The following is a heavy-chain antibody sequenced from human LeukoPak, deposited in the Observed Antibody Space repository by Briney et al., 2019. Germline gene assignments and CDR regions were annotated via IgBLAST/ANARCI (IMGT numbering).Heavy chain of an antibody. Sequence: ASVKVSCKASGYTFTSYAMHWVRQAPGQRLEWLGWINAGNGNTKYSQKFQSRVTITRDTSASTAYMELSSLRSEDTAVYYCARGPPFNQYFHHWGQGTLVTVSS. D-gene: IGHD1-14*01. CDR1: GYTFTSYA. J-gene: IGHJ1*01. CDR3: ARGPPFNQYFHH. CDR2: INAGNGNT. V-gene: IGHV1-3*01.